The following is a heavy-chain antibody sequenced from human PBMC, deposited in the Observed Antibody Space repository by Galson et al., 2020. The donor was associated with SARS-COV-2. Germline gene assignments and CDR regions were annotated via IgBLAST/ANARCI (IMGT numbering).Heavy chain of an antibody. CDR1: GFTFSSYG. Sequence: GESLKISCAASGFTFSSYGMHWVRQAPGKGLEWVAVIWYDGSNKYYADSVKGRFTISRDNSKNTLYLQMNSLRAEDTAVYYCARDFGSSSSPYYYYGMDVWGQGTTVTVSS. CDR3: ARDFGSSSSPYYYYGMDV. V-gene: IGHV3-33*01. D-gene: IGHD6-6*01. CDR2: IWYDGSNK. J-gene: IGHJ6*02.